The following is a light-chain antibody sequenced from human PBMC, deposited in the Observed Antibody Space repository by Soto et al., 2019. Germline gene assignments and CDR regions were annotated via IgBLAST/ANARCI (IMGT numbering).Light chain of an antibody. CDR1: QSVSSNY. CDR2: GAS. V-gene: IGKV3-20*01. Sequence: DIALTQSPGTLSVSPGERATLSCRASQSVSSNYLAWYQQKPGQAPRLLIYGASSRATGIPYRFSGSGSGTDFTLTISRLEPEDFAVYFCQQYGNSQFTFGPGTKVDVK. J-gene: IGKJ3*01. CDR3: QQYGNSQFT.